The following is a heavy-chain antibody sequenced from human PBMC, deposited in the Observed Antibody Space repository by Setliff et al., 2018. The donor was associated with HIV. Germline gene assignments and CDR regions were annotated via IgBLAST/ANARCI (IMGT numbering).Heavy chain of an antibody. CDR2: FYYSGTT. D-gene: IGHD3-3*01. J-gene: IGHJ6*03. Sequence: SETLSLTCTVSGGSISSHYWSWIRQSPGKGLEWIGYFYYSGTTNYNPSLKSRVTISADTSKNQISLKVKSVTAADTVVYYCARGVVDYDFWSGSGDYYYMDVWGKGTTVTVSS. CDR3: ARGVVDYDFWSGSGDYYYMDV. CDR1: GGSISSHY. V-gene: IGHV4-59*11.